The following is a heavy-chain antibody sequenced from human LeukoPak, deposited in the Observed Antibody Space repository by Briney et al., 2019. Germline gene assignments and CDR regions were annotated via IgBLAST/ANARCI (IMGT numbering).Heavy chain of an antibody. D-gene: IGHD3-16*02. Sequence: ASVKVSCKASGYSFTNYAMNWVRQAPGQGLGFMGWIHPSTGHPSYAQGFSGRFVFSLDTSVTTTYLQISDLKADDTAVYFCARALDSLGGLSLPDYWGQGTLVTVSS. V-gene: IGHV7-4-1*02. CDR2: IHPSTGHP. CDR3: ARALDSLGGLSLPDY. CDR1: GYSFTNYA. J-gene: IGHJ4*02.